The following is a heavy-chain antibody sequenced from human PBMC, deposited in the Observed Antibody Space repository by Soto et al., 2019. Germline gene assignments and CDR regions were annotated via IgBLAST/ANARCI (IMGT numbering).Heavy chain of an antibody. V-gene: IGHV4-61*01. J-gene: IGHJ5*02. D-gene: IGHD3-10*01. Sequence: QVQLQESGPGLVKPSETLSLTCTVSGGSVSSGSYYWSWIRQPPGKGLEWIGYIYYSGSTNYNPSLKSRVTISVDTSKNQFSLKLSSVTAADTAVYYCARDSANSGVSPWGQGTLVTVSS. CDR1: GGSVSSGSYY. CDR3: ARDSANSGVSP. CDR2: IYYSGST.